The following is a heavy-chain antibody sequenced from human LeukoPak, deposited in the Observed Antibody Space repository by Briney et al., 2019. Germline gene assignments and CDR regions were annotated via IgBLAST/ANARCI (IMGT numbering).Heavy chain of an antibody. D-gene: IGHD3-10*01. CDR1: GYTFTSYD. V-gene: IGHV1-18*01. Sequence: GASVKVSCKASGYTFTSYDINWVRQAPGQGLEWMGWISAYHGNTQYAQSLQGRVTMTTDTSTSTAYMELRSLRSDDTAVYFCARDRRGASLLLTNDAFDIWGQGTMVTVSS. J-gene: IGHJ3*02. CDR3: ARDRRGASLLLTNDAFDI. CDR2: ISAYHGNT.